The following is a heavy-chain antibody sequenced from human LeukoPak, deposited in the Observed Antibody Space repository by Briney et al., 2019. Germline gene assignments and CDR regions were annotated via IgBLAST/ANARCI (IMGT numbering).Heavy chain of an antibody. D-gene: IGHD6-19*01. CDR2: ISGSGGST. CDR1: GFTFSSYW. CDR3: AKDRGSGWYLN. J-gene: IGHJ4*02. V-gene: IGHV3-23*01. Sequence: GGSLRLSCAASGFTFSSYWMHWVRQAPGKGLEWVSAISGSGGSTYYADSVKGRFTISRDNSKNTLYLQMSSLRAEDTAVYYCAKDRGSGWYLNWGQGTLVTVSS.